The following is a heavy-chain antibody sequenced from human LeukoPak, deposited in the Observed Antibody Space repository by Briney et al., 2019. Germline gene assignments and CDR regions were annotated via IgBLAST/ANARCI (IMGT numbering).Heavy chain of an antibody. J-gene: IGHJ6*03. V-gene: IGHV3-7*01. D-gene: IGHD2/OR15-2a*01. CDR3: ARVAVIYYYYMEV. CDR2: IRQDGSEQ. CDR1: GFTFSTYG. Sequence: PGGSLRLSCAASGFTFSTYGRYWVRQAPGKGLEGVANIRQDGSEQYYVDSVKGRFTISRDNAKHSLFLQMNSLRAEDTAVYYCARVAVIYYYYMEVWGKGTTVTVSS.